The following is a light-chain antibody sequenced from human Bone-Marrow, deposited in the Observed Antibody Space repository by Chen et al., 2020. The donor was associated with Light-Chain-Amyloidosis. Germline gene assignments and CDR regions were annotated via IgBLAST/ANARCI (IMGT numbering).Light chain of an antibody. CDR1: QSISRW. CDR3: QQRSNWPPGVT. J-gene: IGKJ5*01. V-gene: IGKV1-5*03. Sequence: DIQMTQSPSTLSASVGDRVTITCRASQSISRWLAWYQQKPGKAPKLLIYKASGVESGVPSRFSGSGSGTAFTLTISSLEPEDFAVYYCQQRSNWPPGVTFGQGTRLEIK. CDR2: KAS.